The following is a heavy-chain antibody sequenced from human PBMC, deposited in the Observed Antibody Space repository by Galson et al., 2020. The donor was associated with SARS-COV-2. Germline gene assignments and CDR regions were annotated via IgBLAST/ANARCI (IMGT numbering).Heavy chain of an antibody. V-gene: IGHV4-59*13. Sequence: SETLSLTCTVSGGSISSYYWSWIRQPPGKGLEWIGYIYYSGSTNYNPSLKSRVTISVDTSKNQFSLKLSSVTAADTAVYYCARVRRWLPRGLSAFDIWGQGTMVTVSS. CDR1: GGSISSYY. J-gene: IGHJ3*02. CDR2: IYYSGST. CDR3: ARVRRWLPRGLSAFDI. D-gene: IGHD5-12*01.